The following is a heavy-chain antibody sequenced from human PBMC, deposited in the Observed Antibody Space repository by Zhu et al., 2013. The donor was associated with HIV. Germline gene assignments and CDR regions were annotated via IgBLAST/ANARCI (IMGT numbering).Heavy chain of an antibody. J-gene: IGHJ4*02. V-gene: IGHV1-69*01. CDR2: VIPIFATS. CDR1: GGTFSSYA. Sequence: QVQLVQSGAEVKKPGSSVKVSCKSSGGTFSSYAFSWVRQAPGQGLEWMGGVIPIFATSNYAQNFRGRVTITADEFTRTASMELSSLRFDDTAVYYCARVRTGYSESGRSHMYALEEWGQGTLVTVSS. D-gene: IGHD3-10*01. CDR3: ARVRTGYSESGRSHMYALEE.